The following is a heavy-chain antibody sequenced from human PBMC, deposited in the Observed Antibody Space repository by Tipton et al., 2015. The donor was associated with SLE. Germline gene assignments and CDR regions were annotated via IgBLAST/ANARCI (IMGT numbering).Heavy chain of an antibody. V-gene: IGHV4-34*01. Sequence: GLVKPSQTLSLTCAVYGESFNGYFWTWIRQSPGKGLEWIGEINHSGSTNYNPSLKSRVTISVDTSKNHFSLKLSSVTAADTAVYYCARWDLYSSSLYWGQGTLVTVSS. CDR1: GESFNGYF. CDR2: INHSGST. J-gene: IGHJ4*02. CDR3: ARWDLYSSSLY. D-gene: IGHD6-6*01.